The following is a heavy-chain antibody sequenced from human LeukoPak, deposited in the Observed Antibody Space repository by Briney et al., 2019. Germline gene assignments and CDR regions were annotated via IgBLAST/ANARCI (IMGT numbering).Heavy chain of an antibody. V-gene: IGHV3-7*01. CDR3: ARVRYDFWRTPGGYFDY. J-gene: IGHJ4*02. Sequence: PGGSLRLSCEGSAFIFSGYGMNWVRQTPGRGLEWVAIIKEDGSERQYVDSVKGRFSISRDNTKGSLFLQLNSLRAEDTAVYYCARVRYDFWRTPGGYFDYWGQGTLVTVSS. D-gene: IGHD3-3*01. CDR2: IKEDGSER. CDR1: AFIFSGYG.